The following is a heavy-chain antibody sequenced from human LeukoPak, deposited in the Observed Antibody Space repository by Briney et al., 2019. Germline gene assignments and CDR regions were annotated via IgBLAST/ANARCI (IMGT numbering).Heavy chain of an antibody. J-gene: IGHJ4*02. CDR3: ARDDRFGYDSSGYSE. Sequence: RASETLSLTCTVSGGSISSYYWSWIRQPPGKGLEWIGYIYYSGSTNYNPSLKSRVTISVDTSKNQFSLKLSSVTAADTAVYYCARDDRFGYDSSGYSEWGQGTLVT. CDR2: IYYSGST. V-gene: IGHV4-59*01. D-gene: IGHD3-22*01. CDR1: GGSISSYY.